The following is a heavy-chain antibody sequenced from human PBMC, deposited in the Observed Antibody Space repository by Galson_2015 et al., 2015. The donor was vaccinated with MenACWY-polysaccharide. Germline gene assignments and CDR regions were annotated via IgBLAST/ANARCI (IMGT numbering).Heavy chain of an antibody. Sequence: LSLTCTVSGGSISSSSSYWGWIRQPPGKGLEWIGTIYIYYGGGTYYNPSLKSRATISVDTSKNQFSLKLSSVTAADTAVYYCARTWAQFSFFDAWGPGTLVTVSS. CDR3: ARTWAQFSFFDA. CDR1: GGSISSSSSY. J-gene: IGHJ4*02. CDR2: IYIYYGGGT. V-gene: IGHV4-39*01. D-gene: IGHD1-26*01.